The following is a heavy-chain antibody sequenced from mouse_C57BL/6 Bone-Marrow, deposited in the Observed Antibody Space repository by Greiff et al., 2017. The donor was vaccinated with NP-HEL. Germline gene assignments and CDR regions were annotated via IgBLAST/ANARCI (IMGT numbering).Heavy chain of an antibody. CDR2: ISYSGST. J-gene: IGHJ1*03. D-gene: IGHD2-4*01. V-gene: IGHV3-8*01. Sequence: VHVKQSGPGLAKPSQTLSLTCSVTGYSITSDYWNWIRKFPGNKLEYMGYISYSGSTYYNPSLKSRISITRDTSKNQYYLQLNSVTTEDTATYYCARYDDYDGYFDVWGTGTTVTVSS. CDR3: ARYDDYDGYFDV. CDR1: GYSITSDY.